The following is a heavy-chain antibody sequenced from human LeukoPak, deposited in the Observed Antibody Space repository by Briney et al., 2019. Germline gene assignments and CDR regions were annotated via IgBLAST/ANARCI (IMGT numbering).Heavy chain of an antibody. D-gene: IGHD6-19*01. J-gene: IGHJ4*02. V-gene: IGHV1-2*02. CDR2: INPNSGGT. CDR1: GYTFTGYY. CDR3: AKPVPGSGWSFDY. Sequence: ASAKVSCKASGYTFTGYYMHRVRQAPGQGLEWMGWINPNSGGTNYAQKFQGRVTMTRDTSIGTAYMELSRLRSDDTAVYYCAKPVPGSGWSFDYWGQGTLVTVSS.